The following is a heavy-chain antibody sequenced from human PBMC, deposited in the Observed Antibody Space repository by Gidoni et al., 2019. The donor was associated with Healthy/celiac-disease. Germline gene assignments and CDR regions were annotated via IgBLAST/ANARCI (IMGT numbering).Heavy chain of an antibody. Sequence: EVQMVESGGVWVQPGGSLRLSCAASGVTSSSDSMTWVRQDPGKGLEWGSYISSRSSTIYYAAYLKGRFTISRDNAKNSLYLKMNSLRAEDTAVYYCARPRMYCSGGSCDYGMDVWGKGTTVTVSS. J-gene: IGHJ6*04. CDR1: GVTSSSDS. V-gene: IGHV3-48*01. CDR2: ISSRSSTI. D-gene: IGHD2-15*01. CDR3: ARPRMYCSGGSCDYGMDV.